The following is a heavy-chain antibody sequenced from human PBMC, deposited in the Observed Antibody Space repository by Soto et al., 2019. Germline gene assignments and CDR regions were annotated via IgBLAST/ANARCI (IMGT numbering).Heavy chain of an antibody. CDR1: GESFSGYY. V-gene: IGHV4-34*01. CDR2: INRGRSA. CDR3: ARLPASPQYGMDV. Sequence: QVQLQQWGAGLLKPSETLSLSCAVYGESFSGYYWNWIRQPPGKGLEWIGGINRGRSANCNPPLKRRAPPSVDTSKHQLALPLRSLTAADAAVYFCARLPASPQYGMDVWRPGTTVIVSS. J-gene: IGHJ6*02.